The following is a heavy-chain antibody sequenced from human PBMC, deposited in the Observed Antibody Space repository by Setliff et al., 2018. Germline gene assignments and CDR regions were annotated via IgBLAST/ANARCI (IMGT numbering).Heavy chain of an antibody. J-gene: IGHJ3*02. CDR2: IYATGGP. CDR3: ARLGLRSAFDI. CDR1: GGSISSDVYY. V-gene: IGHV4-61*02. D-gene: IGHD1-26*01. Sequence: SETLSLTCTVSGGSISSDVYYWSWIRQPAGKGLEWIGRIYATGGPSYNPSLKSRVIMSVDKSKNQFSLRLTSVTAADTAVYYCARLGLRSAFDIWGQGTMVTVSS.